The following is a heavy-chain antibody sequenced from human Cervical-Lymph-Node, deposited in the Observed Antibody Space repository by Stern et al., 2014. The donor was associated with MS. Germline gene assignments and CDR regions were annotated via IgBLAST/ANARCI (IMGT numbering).Heavy chain of an antibody. CDR3: TRGGIFNWFDP. D-gene: IGHD3-16*01. CDR1: GGSISSSYW. CDR2: IYQGLST. J-gene: IGHJ5*02. Sequence: QLQLQESGPGLVKPSGTLSLTCAVSGGSISSSYWWSWVRQPPGKGLEWIGDIYQGLSTNYNPSLKSRVTISVDKSKNQFSLKLSSVIAADTAVYYCTRGGIFNWFDPWGQGTLVTVSP. V-gene: IGHV4-4*02.